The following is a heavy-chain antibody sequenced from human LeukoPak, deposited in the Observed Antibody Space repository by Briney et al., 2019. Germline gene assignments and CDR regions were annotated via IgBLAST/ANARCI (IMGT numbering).Heavy chain of an antibody. Sequence: PGGSLRLSCAASGFTFSIYSMNWVRQAPGKGLEWVSYISSSSSTIYYADSVKGRFTISRDNPKNSLYLQMNSLRAEDTAVYYCARDRGPYCSGGSCYNYWGQGTLVTVSS. V-gene: IGHV3-48*01. CDR3: ARDRGPYCSGGSCYNY. CDR1: GFTFSIYS. D-gene: IGHD2-15*01. CDR2: ISSSSSTI. J-gene: IGHJ4*02.